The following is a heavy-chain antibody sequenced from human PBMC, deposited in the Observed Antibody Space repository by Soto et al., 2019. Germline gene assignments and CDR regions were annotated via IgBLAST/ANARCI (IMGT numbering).Heavy chain of an antibody. D-gene: IGHD3-10*01. CDR1: GGSSSSYY. CDR2: IYYSGST. V-gene: IGHV4-59*01. Sequence: SETLSLTCTVSGGSSSSYYWGWIRQPPGKGLEWIGYIYYSGSTNYNPSLKSRVTISVDTSKNQFSLKLGSVTAADTAVYYWAGEGRGGWFDPWGQGTLVTVSS. J-gene: IGHJ5*02. CDR3: AGEGRGGWFDP.